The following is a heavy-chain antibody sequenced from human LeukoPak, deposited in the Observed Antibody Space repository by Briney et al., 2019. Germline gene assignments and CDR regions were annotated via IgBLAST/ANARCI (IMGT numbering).Heavy chain of an antibody. CDR3: ARGVYGDYYFDY. CDR1: GFIFSSYS. J-gene: IGHJ4*02. Sequence: GGSLRLSCAASGFIFSSYSMNWVRQAPGKGLEWVSYISSGSDNIFYADSVKGRFTISRDNARNSLYLQMNSLRAEDTAVYYCARGVYGDYYFDYWGQGTLVTVSS. V-gene: IGHV3-48*01. CDR2: ISSGSDNI. D-gene: IGHD4-17*01.